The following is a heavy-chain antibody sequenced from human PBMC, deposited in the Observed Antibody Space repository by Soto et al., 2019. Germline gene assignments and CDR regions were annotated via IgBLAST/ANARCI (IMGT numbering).Heavy chain of an antibody. CDR1: GGSISSSNW. D-gene: IGHD3-22*01. Sequence: KSSETLSLTCAVSGGSISSSNWWSWVRQPPGKGLEWIGEIYHSGSTNYNPSLKSRVTISVDKSKNQFSLKLSSVTAADTAVYYCARMIVVAKYYGMDVWGQGTTVTVSS. J-gene: IGHJ6*02. CDR2: IYHSGST. V-gene: IGHV4-4*02. CDR3: ARMIVVAKYYGMDV.